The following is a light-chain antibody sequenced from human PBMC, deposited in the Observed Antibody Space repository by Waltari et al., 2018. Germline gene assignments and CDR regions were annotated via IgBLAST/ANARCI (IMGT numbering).Light chain of an antibody. CDR1: QRVSRD. CDR3: QHYVRLPAT. CDR2: GAS. Sequence: EVVLTQSPGTLSLSPGERATLSCRASQRVSRDFAWYQQNPGQAPRLLIYGASRMATGIPDCFSGGGAGTDFILTISRLEPADSAMYYCQHYVRLPATFGQGTKVEIK. J-gene: IGKJ1*01. V-gene: IGKV3-20*01.